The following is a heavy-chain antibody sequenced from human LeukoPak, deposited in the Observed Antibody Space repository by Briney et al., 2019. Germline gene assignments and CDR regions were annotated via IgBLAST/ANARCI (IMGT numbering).Heavy chain of an antibody. CDR2: IYPGDSDT. V-gene: IGHV5-51*01. CDR1: GYSFTSHW. Sequence: ESLKISCKGSGYSFTSHWIGWVRQMPGKGLEWMGIIYPGDSDTRYSPSFQGQVTISADKSISTAYLQWSSLKASDTAMYYCARRTAFTTGTTNAFDIWGQGTMVTVSS. D-gene: IGHD1-1*01. CDR3: ARRTAFTTGTTNAFDI. J-gene: IGHJ3*02.